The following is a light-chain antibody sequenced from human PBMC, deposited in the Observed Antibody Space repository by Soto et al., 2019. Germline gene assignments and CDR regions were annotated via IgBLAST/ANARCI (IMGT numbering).Light chain of an antibody. J-gene: IGKJ1*01. CDR3: HQYYSTPWT. Sequence: DIVMTQSPDSLAVSLGESATINCRSSQSVLSSSNEKNYLAWYQQKPGQSPRVLIYWASTRESGVPERFSGSGSGTDFSLTISSLQAEDVAVYYCHQYYSTPWTFXQGTKVDIK. CDR2: WAS. CDR1: QSVLSSSNEKNY. V-gene: IGKV4-1*01.